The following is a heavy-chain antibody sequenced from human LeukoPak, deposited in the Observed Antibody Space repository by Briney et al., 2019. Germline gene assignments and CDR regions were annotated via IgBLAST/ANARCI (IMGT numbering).Heavy chain of an antibody. CDR1: GFTFSTYA. CDR2: SRGNGGRA. D-gene: IGHD5-12*01. J-gene: IGHJ4*02. V-gene: IGHV3-23*01. CDR3: AKADDTVATNFDS. Sequence: GGSLRLSCAASGFTFSTYAMSWVRQAPGKGLEWVSASRGNGGRADYADSVEGRFTTSRDNSKNTVYLQMNSLRAEDTAVYFCAKADDTVATNFDSWGQGTLVTVSS.